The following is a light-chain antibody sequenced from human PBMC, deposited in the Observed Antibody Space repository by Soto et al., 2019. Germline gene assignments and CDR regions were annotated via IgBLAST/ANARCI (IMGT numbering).Light chain of an antibody. CDR2: EAS. J-gene: IGKJ4*01. CDR1: HDISTY. Sequence: DIQLTQSPSLLSASVGDRVTITCRASHDISTYLAWYQQKPGKAPKLMIYEASTLQSGVPSRFSGSGSGTEFTLTISGLLPEDFATYYCQQANSFPLTFGGGTKVDIK. V-gene: IGKV1-9*01. CDR3: QQANSFPLT.